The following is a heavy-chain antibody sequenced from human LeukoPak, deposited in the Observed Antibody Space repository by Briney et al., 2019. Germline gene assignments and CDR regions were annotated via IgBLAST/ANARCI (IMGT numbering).Heavy chain of an antibody. CDR3: AKDPNGDYVGAFDM. D-gene: IGHD4-17*01. CDR2: IPVSGDPT. J-gene: IGHJ3*02. CDR1: GLTFSRYA. Sequence: GGSLRLSCAASGLTFSRYAMTWVRQAPGKGLEWVSFIPVSGDPTYYADSVRGRFTVSRDNSKSSLYLQMNGLRAEDTALYYCAKDPNGDYVGAFDMWGQGTMVTVSS. V-gene: IGHV3-23*01.